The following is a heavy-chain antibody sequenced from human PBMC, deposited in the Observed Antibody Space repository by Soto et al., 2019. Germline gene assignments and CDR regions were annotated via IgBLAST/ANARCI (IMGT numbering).Heavy chain of an antibody. CDR2: ISGSGGRT. V-gene: IGHV3-23*01. J-gene: IGHJ6*02. CDR3: AKVPADIVVVPAAMFLYYDGMDV. CDR1: GFTFSSYA. D-gene: IGHD2-2*01. Sequence: GGSLRLSCAASGFTFSSYAMSWVRQAPGKGLEWVSAISGSGGRTYYADSVKGRFTISRDNSKNTLYLQMNSLRAEETAVYYCAKVPADIVVVPAAMFLYYDGMDVWGQGTTVTVSS.